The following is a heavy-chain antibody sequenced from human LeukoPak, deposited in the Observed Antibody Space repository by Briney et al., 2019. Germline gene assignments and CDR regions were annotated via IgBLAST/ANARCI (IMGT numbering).Heavy chain of an antibody. CDR3: ASSWWPYYFDY. CDR2: IYPGDSDT. D-gene: IGHD2-15*01. CDR1: GYSFTTYW. V-gene: IGHV5-51*01. Sequence: GESLKISCKASGYSFTTYWIGWVRQMPGKGLESMGIIYPGDSDTRYSPSFQGQVTISADKSISTAYLQWSSLKASDTAMYYCASSWWPYYFDYWGQGTLVTVSS. J-gene: IGHJ4*02.